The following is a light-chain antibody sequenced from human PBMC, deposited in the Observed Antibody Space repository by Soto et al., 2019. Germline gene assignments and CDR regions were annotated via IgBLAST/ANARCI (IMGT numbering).Light chain of an antibody. Sequence: DIQLTQSPSSLSASLGDRVTITCRASQTISTYLNWYQQKPGKPPKFLIYAASILQTGVPSRFSGGGSETDFTLTISNLQPDDFATYYRQQSYSTFVTFGQGTKLEIK. V-gene: IGKV1-39*01. CDR2: AAS. CDR3: QQSYSTFVT. CDR1: QTISTY. J-gene: IGKJ2*01.